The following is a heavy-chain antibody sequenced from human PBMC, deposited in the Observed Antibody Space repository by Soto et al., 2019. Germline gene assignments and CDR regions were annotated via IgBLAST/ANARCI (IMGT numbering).Heavy chain of an antibody. CDR2: INAGNGNT. CDR3: AILGTYYFDNSVNYFDF. V-gene: IGHV1-3*05. Sequence: QVQLVQSGAEEMKPGASVKVSCKASGYTLTRYSIHWVRQAPGQRLEWMGWINAGNGNTKFSQKFQGRVTITRDTSASTAYMELRGLRSEDTAVYYCAILGTYYFDNSVNYFDFWCQGTLVTVSS. CDR1: GYTLTRYS. J-gene: IGHJ4*02. D-gene: IGHD3-22*01.